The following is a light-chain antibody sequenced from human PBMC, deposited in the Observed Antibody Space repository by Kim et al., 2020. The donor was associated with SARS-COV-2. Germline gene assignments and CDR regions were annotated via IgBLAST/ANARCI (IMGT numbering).Light chain of an antibody. Sequence: GQSITISRTGTSSDVGGYNSVSWYQQHPGKAPKLMIYDVSNRPSGVSNRFSGSKSGNTASLTISGLQAEDEADYYCSSYTSSNTLVFGTGTKVTVL. CDR1: SSDVGGYNS. J-gene: IGLJ1*01. V-gene: IGLV2-14*03. CDR2: DVS. CDR3: SSYTSSNTLV.